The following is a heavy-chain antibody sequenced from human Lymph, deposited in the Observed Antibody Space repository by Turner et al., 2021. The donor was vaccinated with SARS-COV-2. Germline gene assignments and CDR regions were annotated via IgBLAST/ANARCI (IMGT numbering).Heavy chain of an antibody. V-gene: IGHV3-33*01. CDR2: IWYEGSNK. Sequence: QVQLVESGGGVVQPGGSLRLSCAASGFTFSSHGMHWVRQAPGKGREWVAVIWYEGSNKYHADSVKGRFTISRDNSKNTLYLQMNSLRAEDTAVYYCAREGVVGATSGLDYWGQGTLVTVSS. CDR3: AREGVVGATSGLDY. CDR1: GFTFSSHG. J-gene: IGHJ4*02. D-gene: IGHD1-26*01.